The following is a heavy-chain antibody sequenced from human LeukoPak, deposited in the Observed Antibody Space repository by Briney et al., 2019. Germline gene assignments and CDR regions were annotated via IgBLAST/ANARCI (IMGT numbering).Heavy chain of an antibody. Sequence: GGSLRLSCAASGFTFSSYSMNWVRQAPGKGLEWVSSITSSSRYIYYADSVKGRFTISRDNAKNSLYLQMNSLRAEDTAVYYCAKDVTPIYYYDSSGYPTGFDYWGQGTLVTVSS. CDR1: GFTFSSYS. V-gene: IGHV3-21*01. CDR2: ITSSSRYI. CDR3: AKDVTPIYYYDSSGYPTGFDY. J-gene: IGHJ4*02. D-gene: IGHD3-22*01.